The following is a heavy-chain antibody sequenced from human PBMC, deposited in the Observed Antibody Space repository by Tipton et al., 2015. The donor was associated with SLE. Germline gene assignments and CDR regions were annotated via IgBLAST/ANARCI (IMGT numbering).Heavy chain of an antibody. Sequence: SLRLSCAASGFSFSDYGINWVRRAPGKGLEWVAVILYDGSNQYYADSVKGRFTISRDNAKNMLYLQMNRLQAEDTAVYYCARDREYSGSDPPGSFDSGGQGPLFPVSS. J-gene: IGHJ4*02. CDR2: ILYDGSNQ. V-gene: IGHV3-33*01. CDR3: ARDREYSGSDPPGSFDS. CDR1: GFSFSDYG. D-gene: IGHD5-12*01.